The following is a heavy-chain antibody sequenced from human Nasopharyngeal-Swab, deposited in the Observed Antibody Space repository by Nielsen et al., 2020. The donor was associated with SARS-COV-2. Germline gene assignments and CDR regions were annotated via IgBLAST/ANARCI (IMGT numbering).Heavy chain of an antibody. V-gene: IGHV5-51*01. Sequence: KVSCKGSGYSFTSYWIGWVRQMPGKGLEWMGIIYPGDSGTRYSPSFQGQVTISADKSISTAYLQWSSLKASDTAMYYCARHNCGGDCYSNDWYFDLWGRGTLVTVSS. J-gene: IGHJ2*01. D-gene: IGHD2-21*02. CDR2: IYPGDSGT. CDR3: ARHNCGGDCYSNDWYFDL. CDR1: GYSFTSYW.